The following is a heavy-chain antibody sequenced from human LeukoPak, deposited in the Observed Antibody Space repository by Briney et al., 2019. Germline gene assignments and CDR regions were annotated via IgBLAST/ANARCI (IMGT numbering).Heavy chain of an antibody. CDR1: GYTFTSYG. D-gene: IGHD3-10*01. V-gene: IGHV1-18*01. CDR2: ISAYNGNT. Sequence: EASVKVSCKASGYTFTSYGISWVRQAPGQGLEWMGWISAYNGNTNYAQKFQGRVTMTRDTSISTAYMELSRLRSDDTAVYYCAILLWFGELEGSFDYWGQGTLVTVSS. J-gene: IGHJ4*02. CDR3: AILLWFGELEGSFDY.